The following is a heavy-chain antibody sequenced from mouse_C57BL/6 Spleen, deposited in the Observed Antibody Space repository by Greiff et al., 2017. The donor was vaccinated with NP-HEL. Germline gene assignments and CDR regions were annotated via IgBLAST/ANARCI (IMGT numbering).Heavy chain of an antibody. CDR3: ARDDDGYSYYAMDY. D-gene: IGHD2-3*01. J-gene: IGHJ4*01. CDR2: ISDGGSYT. Sequence: DVKLVESGGGLVKPGGSLKLSCAASGFTFSSYAMSWVRQTPEKRLEWVATISDGGSYTYYPDNVKGRFTISRDNAKNNLYLQMSHLKSEDTAMYYCARDDDGYSYYAMDYWGQGTSVTVSS. CDR1: GFTFSSYA. V-gene: IGHV5-4*01.